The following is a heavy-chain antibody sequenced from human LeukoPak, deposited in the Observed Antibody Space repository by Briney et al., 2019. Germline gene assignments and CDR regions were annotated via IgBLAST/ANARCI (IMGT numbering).Heavy chain of an antibody. CDR1: GGSMSTYY. CDR2: IYDSLST. CDR3: ARRSWYVDY. J-gene: IGHJ4*02. V-gene: IGHV4-59*01. Sequence: TSETLSLTCTVSGGSMSTYYWSWIRQPPGKGLEWIGYIYDSLSTDYNPSLKSRVTISVDMSKNQFSLKLTSVTAADTAVYYCARRSWYVDYWGQGTLFTVPS. D-gene: IGHD6-13*01.